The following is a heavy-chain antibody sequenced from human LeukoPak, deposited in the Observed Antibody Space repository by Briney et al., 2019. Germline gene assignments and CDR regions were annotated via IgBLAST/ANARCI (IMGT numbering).Heavy chain of an antibody. Sequence: GGSLRLSCAASGFTFSNAWMSWVRQAPGKGLEWVGRIKSKTVGGTTDYAAPVKGRFTISRDDSKNTLYLQMNSLKTEDTAVYYCTTTYYDFWSGYLGMDVWGQGTTVTVSS. CDR2: IKSKTVGGTT. J-gene: IGHJ6*02. CDR3: TTTYYDFWSGYLGMDV. D-gene: IGHD3-3*01. CDR1: GFTFSNAW. V-gene: IGHV3-15*01.